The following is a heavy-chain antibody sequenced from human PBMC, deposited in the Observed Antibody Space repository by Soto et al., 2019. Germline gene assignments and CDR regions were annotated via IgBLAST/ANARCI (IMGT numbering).Heavy chain of an antibody. V-gene: IGHV3-21*01. CDR2: ISSSSSYI. CDR3: ARDPPYYDILTGPYFDY. D-gene: IGHD3-9*01. Sequence: PGGSLRLSCAASGFTFSSYSMNWVRQAPGKGLEWVSSISSSSSYIYYADSVKGRFTISRDNAKNSLYLQMNSLRAEDTAVYYCARDPPYYDILTGPYFDYWGQGTLVTVSS. CDR1: GFTFSSYS. J-gene: IGHJ4*02.